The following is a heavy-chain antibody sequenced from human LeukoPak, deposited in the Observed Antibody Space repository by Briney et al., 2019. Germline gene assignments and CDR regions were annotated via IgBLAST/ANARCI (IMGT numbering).Heavy chain of an antibody. CDR1: GFTFSSYG. D-gene: IGHD3-22*01. J-gene: IGHJ4*02. CDR3: AKDPHEYYYDSSGYSDY. CDR2: ISYDGSNK. V-gene: IGHV3-30*18. Sequence: GRSLRLSCAASGFTFSSYGMHWVRQAPGKGLEWVAVISYDGSNKYYADSVKGRFTISRDDSKNTLYLQMNSLRAEDTAVYYCAKDPHEYYYDSSGYSDYWGQGTLVTVSS.